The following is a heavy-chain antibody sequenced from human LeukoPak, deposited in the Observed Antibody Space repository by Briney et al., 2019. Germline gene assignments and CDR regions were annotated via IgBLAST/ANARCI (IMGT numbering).Heavy chain of an antibody. CDR3: ARAKEYGYYYRPGLGFDP. CDR2: INHSGST. Sequence: SETLSLTSAVYGGSFSGYYWSWIRQPPGKGLEWIGEINHSGSTNYNTSLKSRATISVDTSKNQISLKLTSVTAADTAVYFCARAKEYGYYYRPGLGFDPWGQGTLVTVSS. D-gene: IGHD2/OR15-2a*01. CDR1: GGSFSGYY. J-gene: IGHJ5*02. V-gene: IGHV4-34*01.